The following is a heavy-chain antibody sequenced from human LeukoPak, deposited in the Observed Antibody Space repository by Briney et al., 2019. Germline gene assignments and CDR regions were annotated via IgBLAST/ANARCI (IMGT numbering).Heavy chain of an antibody. V-gene: IGHV3-7*01. Sequence: PGGSLRLSCAASGFTFINYWITWVRPAPVKGMEWVANIKQDGNEKNFVDSVKGRFTISRDNAKNSLHLQMNSLRAEDTAVYYCARYSGTYGWLDPWGQGTLVTVSS. CDR2: IKQDGNEK. J-gene: IGHJ5*02. D-gene: IGHD1-26*01. CDR3: ARYSGTYGWLDP. CDR1: GFTFINYW.